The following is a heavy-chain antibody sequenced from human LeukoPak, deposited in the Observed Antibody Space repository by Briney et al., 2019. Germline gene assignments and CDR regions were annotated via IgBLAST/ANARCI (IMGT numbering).Heavy chain of an antibody. Sequence: SETLSLTCTVSGGSISSYYWSWIRQPPGKGLEWIGYIYYSGSTNYNPSLKSRVTISVDTSKNQFSLKLSSVTAADTAVYYCARETGDNGGFDYWGQGTLVTVSS. CDR2: IYYSGST. J-gene: IGHJ4*02. CDR3: ARETGDNGGFDY. CDR1: GGSISSYY. D-gene: IGHD7-27*01. V-gene: IGHV4-59*01.